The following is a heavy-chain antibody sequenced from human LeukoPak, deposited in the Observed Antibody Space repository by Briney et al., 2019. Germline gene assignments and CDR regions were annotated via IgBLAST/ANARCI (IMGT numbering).Heavy chain of an antibody. D-gene: IGHD1-26*01. J-gene: IGHJ3*01. CDR2: ISAGGDLT. CDR3: AKALLTTASGTGRAFDL. V-gene: IGHV3-23*01. Sequence: GGSLRLSCAASGFTFSSYSMHWVRRAPGRGLEWVSGISAGGDLTFHADPVKGRFTISRDNSKNTLYLQMNSLRADDTAEYYCAKALLTTASGTGRAFDLWGQGTMVTVSS. CDR1: GFTFSSYS.